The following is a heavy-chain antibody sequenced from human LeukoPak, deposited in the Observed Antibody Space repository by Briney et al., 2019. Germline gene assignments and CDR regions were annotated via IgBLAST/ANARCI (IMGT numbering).Heavy chain of an antibody. Sequence: GGSLRLSCAASGFTVSSNYMSWVRQAPGKGLEGVSVIYSGGSTYYADSVKGRFTISRDNSKNTLYLQMNSLRAEDTAVYYCARGYGSYSPLYFDYWGQGTLVTVSS. V-gene: IGHV3-53*01. D-gene: IGHD1-26*01. J-gene: IGHJ4*02. CDR2: IYSGGST. CDR3: ARGYGSYSPLYFDY. CDR1: GFTVSSNY.